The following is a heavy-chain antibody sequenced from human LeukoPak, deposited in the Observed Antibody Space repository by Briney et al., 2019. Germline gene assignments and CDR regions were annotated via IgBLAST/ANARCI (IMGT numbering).Heavy chain of an antibody. Sequence: GGSLRLSCAASGFTFSSYEMNWVRQAPGKGLEWVSGINWNGGSTGYADSVKGRFTISRDNAKNSLYLQMNSLRAEDTALYHCARGSPYCSGGSCHGLDAFDIWGQGTMVTVSS. CDR3: ARGSPYCSGGSCHGLDAFDI. J-gene: IGHJ3*02. CDR1: GFTFSSYE. D-gene: IGHD2-15*01. CDR2: INWNGGST. V-gene: IGHV3-20*01.